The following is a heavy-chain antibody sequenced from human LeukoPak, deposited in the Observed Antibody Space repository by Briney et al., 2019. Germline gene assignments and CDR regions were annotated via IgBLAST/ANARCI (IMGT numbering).Heavy chain of an antibody. CDR1: GYTFTGYY. CDR3: ARGPITMIVVALGAFDI. J-gene: IGHJ3*02. V-gene: IGHV1-2*02. CDR2: INPNSGGT. D-gene: IGHD3-22*01. Sequence: ASVKVSCKASGYTFTGYYMHWVRQAPGQGLEWMGLINPNSGGTNYAQKFQGRVTMTRDTSISTAYMELSRLRSDDTAVYYCARGPITMIVVALGAFDIWGQGTMVTVSS.